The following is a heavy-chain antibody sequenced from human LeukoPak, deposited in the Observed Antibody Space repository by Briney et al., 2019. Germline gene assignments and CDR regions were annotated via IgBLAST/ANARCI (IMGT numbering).Heavy chain of an antibody. CDR3: ARVPIDYGGNSGVDY. CDR2: INSSSSYT. J-gene: IGHJ4*02. CDR1: GFTFSDYY. Sequence: GGSLRLSCAASGFTFSDYYMSWIRQAPGKGLEWVSYINSSSSYTNYADSVKGRFTISRDNAKNSLYLQMNILRAEDTAVYYCARVPIDYGGNSGVDYWGQGTLVTVSS. V-gene: IGHV3-11*05. D-gene: IGHD4-23*01.